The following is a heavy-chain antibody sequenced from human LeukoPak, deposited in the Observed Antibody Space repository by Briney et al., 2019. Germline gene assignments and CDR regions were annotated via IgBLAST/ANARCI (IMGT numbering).Heavy chain of an antibody. J-gene: IGHJ3*02. V-gene: IGHV1-2*02. Sequence: ASVKVSCKASGYTFTGYYMHWVRQAPGQGLEWMGWINPNSGGTNYAQKLQGRVTMTTDTSTSTAYMELRSLRSDDTAVYYCAREGPGSYLAFDIWGQGTMVTVSS. CDR1: GYTFTGYY. D-gene: IGHD1-26*01. CDR3: AREGPGSYLAFDI. CDR2: INPNSGGT.